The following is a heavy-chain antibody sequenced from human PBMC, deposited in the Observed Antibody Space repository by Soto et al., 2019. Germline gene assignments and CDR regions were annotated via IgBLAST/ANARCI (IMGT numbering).Heavy chain of an antibody. CDR3: ARDNGMAGSFDP. CDR1: GFTFTAYD. D-gene: IGHD2-8*01. CDR2: ITSSSSTI. J-gene: IGHJ5*02. Sequence: GSLRLSCATSGFTFTAYDLTWVRQAPGKGLEWISYITSSSSTIYYADSVKGRFTISRDNAKNSLYLQMNSLRDEDTAMYYCARDNGMAGSFDPWGQGTLVTVSS. V-gene: IGHV3-48*02.